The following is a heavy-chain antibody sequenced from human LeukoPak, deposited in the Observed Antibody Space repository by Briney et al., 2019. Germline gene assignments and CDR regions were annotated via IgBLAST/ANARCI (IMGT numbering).Heavy chain of an antibody. D-gene: IGHD5/OR15-5a*01. J-gene: IGHJ3*02. V-gene: IGHV3-23*01. Sequence: PGGSLRLSCAASGFTFSIYAMSWVRQAPGKGLEWVSGISGSGDDTNYADSVKGRFTISRDNSKNALYLQMNSLRAEDTAVYYCARGHVTVSAHDDAFDIWGQGTMVTVSS. CDR1: GFTFSIYA. CDR3: ARGHVTVSAHDDAFDI. CDR2: ISGSGDDT.